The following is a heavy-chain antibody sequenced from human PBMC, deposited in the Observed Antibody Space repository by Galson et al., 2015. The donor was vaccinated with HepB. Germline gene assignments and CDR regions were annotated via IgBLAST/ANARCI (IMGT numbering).Heavy chain of an antibody. Sequence: SLRLSCAASGFTFSSYAMHWVRQAPGKGLEWVAVISYDGSNKYYADSVKGRFTISRDNSKNTLYLQMNSLRAEDTAVYYCARDSGSYGVLDYWGQGTLVTVSS. CDR1: GFTFSSYA. D-gene: IGHD1-26*01. CDR3: ARDSGSYGVLDY. J-gene: IGHJ4*02. CDR2: ISYDGSNK. V-gene: IGHV3-30-3*01.